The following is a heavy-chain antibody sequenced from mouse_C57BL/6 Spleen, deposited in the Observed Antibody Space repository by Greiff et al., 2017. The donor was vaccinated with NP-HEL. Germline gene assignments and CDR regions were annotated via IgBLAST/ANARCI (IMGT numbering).Heavy chain of an antibody. V-gene: IGHV5-9*01. J-gene: IGHJ1*03. CDR3: ARRGHYYGSSYRYWYFDV. CDR2: ISGGGGNT. CDR1: GFTFSSYT. D-gene: IGHD1-1*01. Sequence: EVQLVESGGGLVKPGGSLKLSCAASGFTFSSYTMSWVRQTPEKRLEWVATISGGGGNTYYPDSVKGRFTISRDNAKNTLYLQMSSLRSEDTALYYCARRGHYYGSSYRYWYFDVWGTGTTVTVSS.